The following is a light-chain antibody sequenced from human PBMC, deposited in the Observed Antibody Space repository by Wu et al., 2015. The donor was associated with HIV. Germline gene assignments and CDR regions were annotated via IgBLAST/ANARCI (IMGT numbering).Light chain of an antibody. CDR1: QSISGW. J-gene: IGKJ4*01. V-gene: IGKV1-5*03. Sequence: DIQLTQSPSTLSASIGDRVTITCRASQSISGWLAWYQQKPGKAPKLLIYQTSNLENGVPPRFSGSGSATEFTLTISCLQSDDFAAYYCQQYSTYSPTFGGGTKVEIQ. CDR2: QTS. CDR3: QQYSTYSPT.